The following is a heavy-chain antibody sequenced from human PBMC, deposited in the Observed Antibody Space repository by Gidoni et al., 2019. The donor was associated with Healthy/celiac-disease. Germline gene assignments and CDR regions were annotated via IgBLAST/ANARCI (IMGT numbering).Heavy chain of an antibody. CDR2: INWNGGST. Sequence: EVQLVESGGGVVRPGGSLRLSCPASGFTFDDYGMSWVRQAPGKGLEWVSGINWNGGSTGYADSVKGRFTISRDNAKNSLYLQMNSLRAEDTALYHCARVKQGIVPDFVWFDPWGQGTLVTVSS. J-gene: IGHJ5*02. CDR1: GFTFDDYG. V-gene: IGHV3-20*01. D-gene: IGHD7-27*01. CDR3: ARVKQGIVPDFVWFDP.